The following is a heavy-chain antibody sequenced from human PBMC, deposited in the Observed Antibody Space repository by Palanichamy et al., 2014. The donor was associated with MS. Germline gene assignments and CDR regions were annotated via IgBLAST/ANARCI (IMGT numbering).Heavy chain of an antibody. V-gene: IGHV4-31*03. CDR3: AGEKLASEFSAYYFDS. Sequence: QVQLQESGPGLVKPSQTLSLTCTVSGGSISSASYFWSWIRRHPGRGLEWIGYVSHNGSTFYNPSLKSRLTISVDTSKHQFYLKLNSVTAADTGIYYCAGEKLASEFSAYYFDSWGQGTLVTVSS. CDR1: GGSISSASYF. CDR2: VSHNGST. D-gene: IGHD3-10*01. J-gene: IGHJ4*02.